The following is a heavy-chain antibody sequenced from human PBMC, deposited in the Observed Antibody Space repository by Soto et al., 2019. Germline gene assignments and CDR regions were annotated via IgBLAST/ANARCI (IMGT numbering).Heavy chain of an antibody. J-gene: IGHJ4*02. Sequence: SETLSLTCTVSGGSISSGGYYWSWIRQHPGKGLEWIGFIYYSGYSYYNPSLKSRVSISVDTSKNQFSLKLSSVTAADTAVYYCARVLGYCTGGNCYPDYWGQGTLVTVSS. V-gene: IGHV4-31*03. CDR3: ARVLGYCTGGNCYPDY. CDR2: IYYSGYS. D-gene: IGHD2-15*01. CDR1: GGSISSGGYY.